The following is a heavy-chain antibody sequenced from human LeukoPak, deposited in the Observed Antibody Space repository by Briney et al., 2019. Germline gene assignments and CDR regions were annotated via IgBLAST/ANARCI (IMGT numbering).Heavy chain of an antibody. J-gene: IGHJ4*02. D-gene: IGHD4-23*01. Sequence: GGSLRLSCAASGFTFSSYAMHWVRQAPGKGLEWVAVISYDGSNKYYADSVKGRFTISRDNSKNTLYLQMNSLRAEDTDVYYCAKDDYGGTLSYWGQGTLVTVSS. CDR2: ISYDGSNK. V-gene: IGHV3-30-3*01. CDR1: GFTFSSYA. CDR3: AKDDYGGTLSY.